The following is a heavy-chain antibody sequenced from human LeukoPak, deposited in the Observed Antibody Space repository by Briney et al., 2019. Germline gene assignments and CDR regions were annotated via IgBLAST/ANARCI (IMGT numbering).Heavy chain of an antibody. Sequence: GGSLRLSCAASGFTFDDYGMSWVRQAPGKGLEWVSGINWNGGSTGYADSVKGRFTISRGNAKNSLYLQMNSLRVEDTALYHCARGYDYVWGSYPDAFDIWGQGTMVTVSS. J-gene: IGHJ3*02. CDR3: ARGYDYVWGSYPDAFDI. CDR1: GFTFDDYG. D-gene: IGHD3-16*02. V-gene: IGHV3-20*01. CDR2: INWNGGST.